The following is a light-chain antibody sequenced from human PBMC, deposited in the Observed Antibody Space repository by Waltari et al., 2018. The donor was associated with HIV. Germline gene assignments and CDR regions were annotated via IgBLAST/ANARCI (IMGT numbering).Light chain of an antibody. Sequence: QSALTQPPSASGSLGQSVTISCTGSSSDIGAYDSVSWFQQHPRSAPKLLLYGVTRRPATFSDRFSGSRSGSTAFLTVAGLQPDDEATYFCSSYGDSLRVLFGGGTNVTVL. CDR2: GVT. V-gene: IGLV2-8*01. CDR1: SSDIGAYDS. J-gene: IGLJ3*02. CDR3: SSYGDSLRVL.